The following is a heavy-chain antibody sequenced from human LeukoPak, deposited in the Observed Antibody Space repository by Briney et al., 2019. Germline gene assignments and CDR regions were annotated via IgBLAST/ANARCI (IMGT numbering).Heavy chain of an antibody. J-gene: IGHJ4*02. CDR3: AAAKKRYYDFWSGSDY. V-gene: IGHV1-58*01. D-gene: IGHD3-3*01. Sequence: GASVKVSCKASGFTFTSSAVQWVRQARGQRLEWIGWIVVGSGNTNYAQKFQERVTITRDMSTSTAYMELSSLRSEDTAVYYCAAAKKRYYDFWSGSDYWGQGTLVTVSS. CDR2: IVVGSGNT. CDR1: GFTFTSSA.